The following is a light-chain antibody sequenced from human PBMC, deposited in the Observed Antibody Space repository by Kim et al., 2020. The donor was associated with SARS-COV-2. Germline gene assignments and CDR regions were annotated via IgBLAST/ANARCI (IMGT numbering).Light chain of an antibody. V-gene: IGLV1-40*01. Sequence: RGTISCTGSRSNIGAGYDVHWYQHLPGTVPKLLIYGNTNRPSGVPDRFSGSKSGTSASLAITGLQAEDEADYYCQSYDSSLGGSIFGGGTKLTVL. J-gene: IGLJ2*01. CDR2: GNT. CDR3: QSYDSSLGGSI. CDR1: RSNIGAGYD.